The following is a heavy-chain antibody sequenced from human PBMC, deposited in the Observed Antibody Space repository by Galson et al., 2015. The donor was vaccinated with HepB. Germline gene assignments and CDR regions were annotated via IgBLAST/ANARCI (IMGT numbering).Heavy chain of an antibody. CDR3: ARAGATGGELDY. Sequence: SLRLSCAASGFTFSSYGMHWVRQAPGKGLEWVAVIWYDGSNKYYADSVKGRFTISRDNSKNTLYLQMNSLRAEDTAVYYCARAGATGGELDYWGQGTLVTVSS. CDR1: GFTFSSYG. CDR2: IWYDGSNK. D-gene: IGHD1-14*01. J-gene: IGHJ4*02. V-gene: IGHV3-33*08.